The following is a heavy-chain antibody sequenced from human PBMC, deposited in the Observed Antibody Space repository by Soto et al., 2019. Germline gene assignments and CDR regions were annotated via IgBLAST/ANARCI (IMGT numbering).Heavy chain of an antibody. J-gene: IGHJ5*02. Sequence: KTSETLSLTCAGSGGSITSGAYYWTWIRQHPGKGLEWIAYIHYSGRTYYNPSLKSRVTISVDTSNNQFSLKLSSVTAADTAVHHCARYYFDSSGYSNWFDPWGQGTLVTVS. V-gene: IGHV4-31*11. CDR3: ARYYFDSSGYSNWFDP. CDR2: IHYSGRT. D-gene: IGHD3-22*01. CDR1: GGSITSGAYY.